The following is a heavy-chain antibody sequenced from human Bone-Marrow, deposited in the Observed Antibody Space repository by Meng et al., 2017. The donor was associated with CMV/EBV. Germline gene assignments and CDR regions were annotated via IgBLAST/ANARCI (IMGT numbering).Heavy chain of an antibody. CDR1: GGSFSGYY. CDR3: ARDWWLAAAGTAWFDP. J-gene: IGHJ5*02. D-gene: IGHD6-13*01. V-gene: IGHV4-34*01. CDR2: INHSGST. Sequence: SETLSLTCAVYGGSFSGYYWSWIRQPPGKGLEWIGEINHSGSTNYNPSLKSRVTISVDTSKNQFSLKLSSVTAADTAVYYCARDWWLAAAGTAWFDPWGQGPLVTCSS.